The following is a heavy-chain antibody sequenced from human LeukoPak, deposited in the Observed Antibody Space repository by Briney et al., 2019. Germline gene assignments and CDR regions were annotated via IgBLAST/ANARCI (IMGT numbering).Heavy chain of an antibody. CDR1: GGSISSYY. J-gene: IGHJ6*03. D-gene: IGHD3-10*01. Sequence: PSETLSLTCTVSGGSISSYYWSWIRQPPGKGLEWMGRIYTSGSTNDNPSLKSRVTISVDKSKNQFSLKLSSVTAADTAVYYCARVVVRGVINYYYSYMDVWGEGTTVTVSS. CDR3: ARVVVRGVINYYYSYMDV. V-gene: IGHV4-4*07. CDR2: IYTSGST.